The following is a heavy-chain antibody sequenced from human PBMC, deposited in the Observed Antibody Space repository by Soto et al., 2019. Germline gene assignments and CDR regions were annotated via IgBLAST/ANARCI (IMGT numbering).Heavy chain of an antibody. CDR2: ISAYNGNT. D-gene: IGHD3-9*01. Sequence: GASVKVSCKASGYTFTSYGISWVRQAPGQGLEWMGWISAYNGNTNYAQKLQGRVTMTTDTSTSTAYMELRSLRSDDTAVYYCARGTRYYDILTGYGIDYWGQGTLVTVSS. CDR3: ARGTRYYDILTGYGIDY. J-gene: IGHJ4*02. CDR1: GYTFTSYG. V-gene: IGHV1-18*01.